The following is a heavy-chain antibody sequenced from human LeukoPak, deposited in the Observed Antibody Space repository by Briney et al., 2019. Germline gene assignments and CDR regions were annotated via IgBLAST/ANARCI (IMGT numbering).Heavy chain of an antibody. D-gene: IGHD4-17*01. CDR2: ISGSGGST. Sequence: GGSLRLSCAAPGFTFSNYAMNWVRQAPGKGLEWVSVISGSGGSTYYADSVKGRFTISRDNSKNTLYLQMNSLRAEDTAVYYCAKGHGDYPSRYFDVWGRGTLVTVSS. J-gene: IGHJ2*01. CDR1: GFTFSNYA. CDR3: AKGHGDYPSRYFDV. V-gene: IGHV3-23*01.